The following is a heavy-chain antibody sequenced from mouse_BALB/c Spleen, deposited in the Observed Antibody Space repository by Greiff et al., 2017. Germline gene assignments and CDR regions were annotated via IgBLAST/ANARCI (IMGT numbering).Heavy chain of an antibody. V-gene: IGHV5-6-5*01. J-gene: IGHJ3*01. Sequence: EVKLMESGGGLVKPGGSLKLSCAASGFTFSSYAMSWVRQTPEKRLEWVASISSGGSTYYPDSVKGRFTISRDNARNILYLQMSSLRSEDTAMYYCARGRGTMITPFAYWGQGTLVTVSA. CDR2: ISSGGST. CDR1: GFTFSSYA. D-gene: IGHD2-4*01. CDR3: ARGRGTMITPFAY.